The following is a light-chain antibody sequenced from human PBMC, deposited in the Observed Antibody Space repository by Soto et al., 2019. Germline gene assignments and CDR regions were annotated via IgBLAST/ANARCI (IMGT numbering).Light chain of an antibody. CDR1: SSDVGGYNY. Sequence: QSVLTQPASVSGSPGQSMTISCTGTSSDVGGYNYVSWYQQYPGKAPQLMIYDVTNRPSGVSNRFSGSKSGNTAPLTISGLQAEDEADYYCGSYRISTAVFGTGTKLTVL. CDR2: DVT. V-gene: IGLV2-14*01. CDR3: GSYRISTAV. J-gene: IGLJ1*01.